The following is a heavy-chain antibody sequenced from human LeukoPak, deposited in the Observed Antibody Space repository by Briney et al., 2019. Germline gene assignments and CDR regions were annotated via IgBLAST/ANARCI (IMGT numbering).Heavy chain of an antibody. Sequence: RPGGSLRLSCAASGFTFSNYSMTWVRQAPGKGLEWVSGINWNGGSTGYADSVKGRFTISRDNAKNSLYLQMNSLRAEDTALYYCAREHYGSGSYDYWGQGTLVTVSS. J-gene: IGHJ4*02. V-gene: IGHV3-20*04. CDR1: GFTFSNYS. D-gene: IGHD3-10*01. CDR2: INWNGGST. CDR3: AREHYGSGSYDY.